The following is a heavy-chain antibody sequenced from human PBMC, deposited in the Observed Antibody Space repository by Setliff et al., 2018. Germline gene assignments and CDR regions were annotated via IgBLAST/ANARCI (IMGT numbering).Heavy chain of an antibody. D-gene: IGHD4-4*01. J-gene: IGHJ4*02. CDR1: GYSFTDYY. CDR2: INPNSGDT. Sequence: ASVKVSCKTSGYSFTDYYIHWVRQAPGQGLEWMGWINPNSGDTNYAQNFQGRVTMTWDTSITTAYMDLGRLMSHDTAVYFCARVSEQYLAFDYWGQGTLVTVSS. CDR3: ARVSEQYLAFDY. V-gene: IGHV1-2*02.